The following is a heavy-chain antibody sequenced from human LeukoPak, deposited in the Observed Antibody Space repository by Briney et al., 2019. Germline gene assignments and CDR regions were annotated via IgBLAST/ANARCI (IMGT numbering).Heavy chain of an antibody. CDR1: GYNFTTYW. Sequence: GESLKISCKGSGYNFTTYWIGWVRQMPGKGLEWMGIIYPGDSDTRYSPSFQGQVTISADKSISTAYLQWNSLKASDTAMYYCARRTTVVTPFDYWGQGTLVTVSS. CDR2: IYPGDSDT. CDR3: ARRTTVVTPFDY. J-gene: IGHJ4*02. D-gene: IGHD4-23*01. V-gene: IGHV5-51*01.